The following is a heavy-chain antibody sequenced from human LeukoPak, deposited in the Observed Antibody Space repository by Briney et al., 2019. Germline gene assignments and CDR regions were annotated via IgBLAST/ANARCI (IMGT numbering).Heavy chain of an antibody. J-gene: IGHJ6*03. D-gene: IGHD2-2*02. CDR3: AKGTSCYICYYYYMDV. V-gene: IGHV3-23*01. Sequence: GGSLRLSCAASGFTFSSYAMSWVRQAPGKGLEWVSGVSGSGGSTYYADSVKGRFTISRDNSKNTLYLQMNSLRAEDTAVYYCAKGTSCYICYYYYMDVWGKGTTVTVSS. CDR1: GFTFSSYA. CDR2: VSGSGGST.